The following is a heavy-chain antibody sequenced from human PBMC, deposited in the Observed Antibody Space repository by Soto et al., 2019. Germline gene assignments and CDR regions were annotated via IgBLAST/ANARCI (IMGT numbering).Heavy chain of an antibody. CDR1: GYTFTSYD. Sequence: QVQLVQSGAEVKKPGASVKVSCKASGYTFTSYDINWVRQATGQGLEWMGWMKPNSGNTGYAQKFQGRVTMTRNTTISTADRELSSLRADDTAVYYSARIAARYYYGMDVWGQGTTVTVSS. CDR2: MKPNSGNT. V-gene: IGHV1-8*01. D-gene: IGHD6-13*01. J-gene: IGHJ6*02. CDR3: ARIAARYYYGMDV.